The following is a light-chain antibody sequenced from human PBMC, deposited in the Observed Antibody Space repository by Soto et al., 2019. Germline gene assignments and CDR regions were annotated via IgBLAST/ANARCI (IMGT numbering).Light chain of an antibody. V-gene: IGKV3-11*01. CDR1: QSVSSY. Sequence: DILLTQSTSTLSLSPRERATLSCSSSQSVSSYLAWYQQKPGQAPRLLIYDTSNRATGVPARFSGSGSGTDFTLTISSLEPEDCAIYYCQQRQYWPPITFGQRTRLEIK. CDR2: DTS. J-gene: IGKJ5*01. CDR3: QQRQYWPPIT.